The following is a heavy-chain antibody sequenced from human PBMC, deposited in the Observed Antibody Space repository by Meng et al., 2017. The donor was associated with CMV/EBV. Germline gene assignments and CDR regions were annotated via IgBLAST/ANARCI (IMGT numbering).Heavy chain of an antibody. J-gene: IGHJ5*02. CDR1: GFSFSNFA. D-gene: IGHD3-16*01. CDR2: IDTGATRT. Sequence: GESLKISCAASGFSFSNFAMTWVRQAPGKGLEWVSVIDTGATRTYYADSVKGRFIVTREDFKNTLFLQMNSLRVEDTAVYYCAREYGGWFDPWGQGTLVTVSS. CDR3: AREYGGWFDP. V-gene: IGHV3-23*03.